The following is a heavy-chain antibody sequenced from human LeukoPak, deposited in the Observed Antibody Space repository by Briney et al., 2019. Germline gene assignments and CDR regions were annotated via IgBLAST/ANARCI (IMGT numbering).Heavy chain of an antibody. V-gene: IGHV4-59*01. J-gene: IGHJ5*02. Sequence: SETLSLTCTVSGGSISSYYWSWIRQPPGKGLEWIGYIYYSGSTDYNPSLKSRVTISVDTSKNQFSLKLSSVTAADTAVYYCARDLNFDTNWFDPWGQGTLVTVSS. CDR2: IYYSGST. CDR1: GGSISSYY. D-gene: IGHD3-9*01. CDR3: ARDLNFDTNWFDP.